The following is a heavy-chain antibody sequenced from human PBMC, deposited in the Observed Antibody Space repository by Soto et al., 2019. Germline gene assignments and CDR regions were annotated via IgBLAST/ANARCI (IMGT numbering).Heavy chain of an antibody. J-gene: IGHJ6*03. CDR3: ARQFLYYDILTGYPNYYMDV. CDR1: GGSSSSSSYY. CDR2: IYYSGST. D-gene: IGHD3-9*01. V-gene: IGHV4-39*01. Sequence: LETLSLTCTVSGGSSSSSSYYWGWIRQPPGKGLEWIGSIYYSGSTYYNPSLKSRVTISVDTSKNQFSLKLSSVTAADTAVYYCARQFLYYDILTGYPNYYMDVWGKGTTVTVSS.